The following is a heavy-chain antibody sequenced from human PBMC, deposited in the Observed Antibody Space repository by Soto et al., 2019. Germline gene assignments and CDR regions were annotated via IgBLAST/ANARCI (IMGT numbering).Heavy chain of an antibody. CDR2: INAGNGNT. CDR1: GYTFTSYA. Sequence: ASVKVSCKASGYTFTSYAMHWVRQAPGQRLEWMGWINAGNGNTKYSQKFQGRVTITRDTSASTAYMELSSLRSEDTAVYYCARINYYDSSGYYYGVNYYGMDVWGQGTTVTVSS. D-gene: IGHD3-22*01. J-gene: IGHJ6*02. V-gene: IGHV1-3*01. CDR3: ARINYYDSSGYYYGVNYYGMDV.